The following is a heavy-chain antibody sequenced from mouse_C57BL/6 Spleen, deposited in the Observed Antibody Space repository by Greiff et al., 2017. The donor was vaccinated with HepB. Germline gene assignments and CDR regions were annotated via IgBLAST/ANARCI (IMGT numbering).Heavy chain of an antibody. Sequence: QVQLQQSGAELVRPGTSVKVSCKASGYAFTNYLIEWVKQRPGQGLEWIGVINPGSGGTNYNEKFKGKATLTADKSSSTAYMQLSSLTSEDSAVYFWAITTLAAMRFAYLGQGTLVPVSA. CDR1: GYAFTNYL. CDR3: AITTLAAMRFAY. J-gene: IGHJ3*01. D-gene: IGHD1-1*01. V-gene: IGHV1-54*01. CDR2: INPGSGGT.